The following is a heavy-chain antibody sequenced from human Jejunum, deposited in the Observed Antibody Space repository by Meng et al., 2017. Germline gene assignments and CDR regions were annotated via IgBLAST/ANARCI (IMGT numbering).Heavy chain of an antibody. V-gene: IGHV4-61*08. CDR1: GGSVSSSGYQ. J-gene: IGHJ4*02. CDR2: AST. CDR3: ARDHWGSLDY. Sequence: VELQEAGPGLVRPSETLSLICAVSGGSVSSSGYQWGWIRQPPGKGLEWIGYASTNYNPSIKSRVTISLDTSKNQFSLKLTSVTAADTAVYYCARDHWGSLDYWGQGILVTVSS. D-gene: IGHD7-27*01.